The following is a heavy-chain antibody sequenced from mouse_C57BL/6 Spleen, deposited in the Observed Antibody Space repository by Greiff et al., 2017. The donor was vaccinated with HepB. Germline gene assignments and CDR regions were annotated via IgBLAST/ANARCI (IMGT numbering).Heavy chain of an antibody. D-gene: IGHD1-1*02. CDR2: ISYDGSN. Sequence: EVHLVESGPGLVKPSQSLSLTCSVTGYSITSGYYWNWIRQFPGNKLEWMGYISYDGSNNYNPSLKNRISITRDTSKNQFFLKLNSVTTEDTATYYCARDGGGHYFDYWGQGTTLTVSS. J-gene: IGHJ2*01. CDR3: ARDGGGHYFDY. V-gene: IGHV3-6*01. CDR1: GYSITSGYY.